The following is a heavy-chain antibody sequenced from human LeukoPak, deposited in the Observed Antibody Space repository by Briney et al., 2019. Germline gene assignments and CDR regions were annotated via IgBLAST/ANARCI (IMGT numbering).Heavy chain of an antibody. Sequence: GGSLRLSCAAYGFTFDDYAMHWVRQAPGKGLGWVSGISWNSGSIGYADSVKGRFTISRDNAKNSLYLQMNSLRAEDMALYYCAKAAVSGRSAFDIWGQGTMVTVSS. J-gene: IGHJ3*02. CDR1: GFTFDDYA. V-gene: IGHV3-9*03. CDR3: AKAAVSGRSAFDI. D-gene: IGHD1-26*01. CDR2: ISWNSGSI.